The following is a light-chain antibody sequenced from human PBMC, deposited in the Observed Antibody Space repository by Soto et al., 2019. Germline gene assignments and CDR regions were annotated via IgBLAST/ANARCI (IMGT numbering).Light chain of an antibody. V-gene: IGLV1-40*01. CDR3: QAYDSSLSGSV. CDR1: SSNIGAGYD. Sequence: QSVLTQPPSVSGAPGQRVTISCTGSSSNIGAGYDVHWYQQLPGTAPKLLIYGNSNRPSGVPDRFSGSKSGTSASLAITGLQAEDEGDYYCQAYDSSLSGSVFGGGPKPPS. CDR2: GNS. J-gene: IGLJ3*02.